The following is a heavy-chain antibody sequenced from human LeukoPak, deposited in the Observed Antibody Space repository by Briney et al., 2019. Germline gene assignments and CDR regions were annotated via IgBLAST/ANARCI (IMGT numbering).Heavy chain of an antibody. CDR1: GFTFKNYG. CDR3: ARDERLLSFLK. J-gene: IGHJ4*02. D-gene: IGHD3-3*01. Sequence: GGSLRLSCVASGFTFKNYGMHWVRQTPGKGLEWVTFIRYDGNNKYYADSVRGRFTISRDNSRNTLYLQMNSLRAEDTAVYYCARDERLLSFLKWGQGTLVTVSS. CDR2: IRYDGNNK. V-gene: IGHV3-30*02.